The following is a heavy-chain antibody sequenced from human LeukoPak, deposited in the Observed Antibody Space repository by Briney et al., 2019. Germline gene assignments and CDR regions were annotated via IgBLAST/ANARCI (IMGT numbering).Heavy chain of an antibody. V-gene: IGHV3-23*01. CDR2: ISGSGGST. CDR1: GFTFSSYA. J-gene: IGHJ3*02. Sequence: GGSLRLSCAASGFTFSSYAISWVRQAPGKGLEWVSAISGSGGSTYYADSVKGRFTISRDNSKNTLYLQMNSLRAEDTAVYYCAKALSATMIVVVINDAFDIWGQGTMVTVSS. CDR3: AKALSATMIVVVINDAFDI. D-gene: IGHD3-22*01.